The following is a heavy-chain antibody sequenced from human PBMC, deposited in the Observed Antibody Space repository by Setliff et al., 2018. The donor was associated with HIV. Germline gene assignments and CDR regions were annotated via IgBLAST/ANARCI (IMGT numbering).Heavy chain of an antibody. J-gene: IGHJ5*01. V-gene: IGHV3-48*03. CDR1: GFSFSSYE. D-gene: IGHD5-12*01. Sequence: GGSLRLSCTASGFSFSSYEMNWVRQAPGGGLEWISYISDTGNTIYYADSVKGRFAISRDNAKDSVYLQMSGLRVEDTALYYCARGGTSDYDYPNWFDSWGLGTLVTVSS. CDR2: ISDTGNTI. CDR3: ARGGTSDYDYPNWFDS.